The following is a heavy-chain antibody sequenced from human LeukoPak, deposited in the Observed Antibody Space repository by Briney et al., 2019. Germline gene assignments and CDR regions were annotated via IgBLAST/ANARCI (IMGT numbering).Heavy chain of an antibody. Sequence: SETLSLTCTVSGGSISSYYWSWIRQPVGKGLEWIGRIHTSGSTNYNPSLKSRVTMSVDTSKNQFSLKLRSVTAADTAVYYCARGEQLVLDYYYYYYMDVWGKGTTVTVSS. D-gene: IGHD6-13*01. J-gene: IGHJ6*03. V-gene: IGHV4-4*07. CDR1: GGSISSYY. CDR3: ARGEQLVLDYYYYYYMDV. CDR2: IHTSGST.